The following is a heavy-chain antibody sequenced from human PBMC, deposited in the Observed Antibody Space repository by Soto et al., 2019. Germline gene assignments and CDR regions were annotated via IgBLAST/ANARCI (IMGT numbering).Heavy chain of an antibody. CDR3: ARLHGYCISSSCHGHYAMDV. J-gene: IGHJ6*02. V-gene: IGHV4-39*01. D-gene: IGHD2-2*01. CDR1: SASISSSSYT. Sequence: QLQLQESGPGLVKPSETLSLTCTVSSASISSSSYTWGWIRQPPGKGLEWIGSIYYSGTTYYNPSLNSRVPVSVDTSKNQFSLKVTSVNAADTAVYYCARLHGYCISSSCHGHYAMDVWGQGTTVTVSS. CDR2: IYYSGTT.